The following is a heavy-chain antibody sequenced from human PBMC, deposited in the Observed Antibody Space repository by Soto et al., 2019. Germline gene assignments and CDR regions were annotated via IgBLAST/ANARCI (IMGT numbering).Heavy chain of an antibody. Sequence: SQTVSLTCAISGGKVFSSSAAWNWNRQSPSRGLEWLGRTYYRSKWYNDYALSVKSRITINPDTSKNHFSLQLNSVTPEDTAIYYCAIDNYGYYYDYWRQGTMVIVSS. CDR3: AIDNYGYYYDY. V-gene: IGHV6-1*01. CDR2: TYYRSKWYN. CDR1: GGKVFSSSAA. J-gene: IGHJ4*02. D-gene: IGHD3-10*01.